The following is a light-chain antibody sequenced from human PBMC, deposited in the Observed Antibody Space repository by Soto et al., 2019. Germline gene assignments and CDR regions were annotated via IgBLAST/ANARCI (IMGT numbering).Light chain of an antibody. CDR1: SSYVGSCNR. J-gene: IGLJ1*01. CDR3: SSYTSSSTYV. V-gene: IGLV2-18*02. CDR2: EVS. Sequence: QSVLTQPPSVSGAPGQAVTISCTGNSSYVGSCNRVSWYQQPPGTAPKLMIYEVSNRPSGVPDRFSGSKSGNTASLTISGLQAEDEADYYCSSYTSSSTYVFGTGTKVTVL.